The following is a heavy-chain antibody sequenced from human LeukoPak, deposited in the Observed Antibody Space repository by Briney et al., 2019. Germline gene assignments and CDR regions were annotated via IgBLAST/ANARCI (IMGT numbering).Heavy chain of an antibody. Sequence: GGSLRLSCAASGFTFSSYWMHWVRQAPGKGLEWVAVISYDGSNKYYADSVKGRFTISRDNSKNTLYLQMNSLRAEDTAVYYCAKDRSRRLQAAAGLLDPWGQGTLVTVSS. V-gene: IGHV3-30*18. CDR3: AKDRSRRLQAAAGLLDP. CDR2: ISYDGSNK. CDR1: GFTFSSYW. D-gene: IGHD6-13*01. J-gene: IGHJ5*02.